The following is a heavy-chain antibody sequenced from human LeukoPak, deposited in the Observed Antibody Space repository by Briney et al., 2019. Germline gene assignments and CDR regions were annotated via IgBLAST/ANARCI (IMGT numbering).Heavy chain of an antibody. CDR2: ISGRGASK. CDR3: ARGAEVQLWSYYFDY. CDR1: GLTFNNYA. D-gene: IGHD5-18*01. Sequence: GGSLRLSCAVSGLTFNNYAMSWVRQAPGKGLEWVSGISGRGASKYYADSVKGRFTISRGNAKNSLYLQMNSLRAEDTALYYCARGAEVQLWSYYFDYWGQGTLVTVSS. J-gene: IGHJ4*02. V-gene: IGHV3-23*01.